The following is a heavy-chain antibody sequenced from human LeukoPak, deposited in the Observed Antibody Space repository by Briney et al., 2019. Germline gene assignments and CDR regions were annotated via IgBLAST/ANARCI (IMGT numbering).Heavy chain of an antibody. CDR1: GYPFTSYY. J-gene: IGHJ3*02. CDR2: INPSGGST. Sequence: ASVKVSCKASGYPFTSYYMHWVRQAPGQGLEWMGIINPSGGSTSYAQKFQGRVTMTRDMSTSTVYMELSSLRSEDTAVYYCAREMSSSGWYKPYYAFDIWGQGTMVTVSS. V-gene: IGHV1-46*01. D-gene: IGHD6-19*01. CDR3: AREMSSSGWYKPYYAFDI.